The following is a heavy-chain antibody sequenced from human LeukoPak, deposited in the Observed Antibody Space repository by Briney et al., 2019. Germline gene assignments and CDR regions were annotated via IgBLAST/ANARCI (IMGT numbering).Heavy chain of an antibody. J-gene: IGHJ4*02. D-gene: IGHD5-12*01. V-gene: IGHV3-23*01. CDR3: AKAENYDWDYYFDY. Sequence: GGALRLSCAASGFTFSSYAMSWVRQAPGKGLEWVSAISGSGGSTYYADSVKGRFTISRDNSKNTLYLQMNSLRAEDTAVYYCAKAENYDWDYYFDYWGQGTLVTVSS. CDR1: GFTFSSYA. CDR2: ISGSGGST.